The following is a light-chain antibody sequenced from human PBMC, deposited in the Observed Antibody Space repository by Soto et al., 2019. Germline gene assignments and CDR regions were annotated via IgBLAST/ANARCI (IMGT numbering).Light chain of an antibody. CDR3: QQYDNLPPYT. V-gene: IGKV1-33*01. CDR1: QDISNY. J-gene: IGKJ2*01. CDR2: DAS. Sequence: DIQMTQSPSSLSASVGDRVTITCQASQDISNYLNWYQQKPGKAPKLLIYDASTLETGVPSRFSGSGSGTDFTVTISSLQPEDIATYYCQQYDNLPPYTFGQGTKLEIK.